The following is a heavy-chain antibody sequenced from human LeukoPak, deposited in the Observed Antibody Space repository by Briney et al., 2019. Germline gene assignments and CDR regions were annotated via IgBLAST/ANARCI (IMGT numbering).Heavy chain of an antibody. CDR1: GFTFSSYG. Sequence: GRSLRLSCAASGFTFSSYGMRWVRQAPGKGLEWVAVISYDGSNKYYADSVKGRFTISRDNSKNTLYLQMNSLRAEDTAVYYCAKDSRIVGDAFDIWGQGTMVTVSS. D-gene: IGHD1-26*01. CDR3: AKDSRIVGDAFDI. J-gene: IGHJ3*02. CDR2: ISYDGSNK. V-gene: IGHV3-30*18.